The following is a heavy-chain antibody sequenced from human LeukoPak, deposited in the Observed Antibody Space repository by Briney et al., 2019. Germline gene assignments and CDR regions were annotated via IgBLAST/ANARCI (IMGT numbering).Heavy chain of an antibody. D-gene: IGHD2-15*01. CDR1: GFTFSSYG. J-gene: IGHJ4*02. CDR2: IWYDGNNK. CDR3: ARQHCSGGDCYFFD. V-gene: IGHV3-33*01. Sequence: GRSLRLSCAASGFTFSSYGMHWVRQAPGKGLEWVALIWYDGNNKYYADSVKGRFTISRDNSKNTLYLQLNSLRAEDTAVYYCARQHCSGGDCYFFDWGQGTLVTVS.